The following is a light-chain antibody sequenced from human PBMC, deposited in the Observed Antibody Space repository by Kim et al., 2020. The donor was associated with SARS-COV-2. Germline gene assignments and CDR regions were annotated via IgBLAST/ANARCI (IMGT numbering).Light chain of an antibody. CDR3: QQYNSYPYT. Sequence: DIQMTQSPSTLSASVGDRVTITCRASQSISSWLAWYQQKPGKALKLLIYKASSLESGVPSRFSRSGSGTEFTLTISSLQPDDFATYYCQQYNSYPYTFGQGTKLEI. V-gene: IGKV1-5*03. CDR1: QSISSW. CDR2: KAS. J-gene: IGKJ2*01.